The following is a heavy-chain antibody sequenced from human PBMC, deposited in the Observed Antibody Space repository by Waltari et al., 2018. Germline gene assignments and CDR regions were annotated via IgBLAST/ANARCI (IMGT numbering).Heavy chain of an antibody. CDR2: INHSGST. J-gene: IGHJ6*02. CDR1: GGSFSGYY. Sequence: QVQLQQWGAGLLKPSETLSLTCAVYGGSFSGYYWSWIRQPPGKGLEWIGEINHSGSTTYNPSLKSRGPISVDTSKNQCSLKLSSVTAADTAVYYCARGHGVTIFGVAGMDVWGQGTTVTVSS. D-gene: IGHD3-3*01. V-gene: IGHV4-34*01. CDR3: ARGHGVTIFGVAGMDV.